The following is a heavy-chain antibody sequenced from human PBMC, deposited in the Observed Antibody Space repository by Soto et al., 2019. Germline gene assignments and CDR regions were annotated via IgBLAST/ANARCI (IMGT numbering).Heavy chain of an antibody. V-gene: IGHV1-58*01. J-gene: IGHJ6*02. CDR3: AADLNDFWSGYSHGNYYYYGMDV. Sequence: AASVKVSCKASGFTFTSSAVQWVRQSRGQRLEWIGWIVVGSGNTNYAQKFQERVTITRDMSTSTAYMELSSLRSEDTAVYYCAADLNDFWSGYSHGNYYYYGMDVWGQGTTVTVSS. CDR1: GFTFTSSA. CDR2: IVVGSGNT. D-gene: IGHD3-3*01.